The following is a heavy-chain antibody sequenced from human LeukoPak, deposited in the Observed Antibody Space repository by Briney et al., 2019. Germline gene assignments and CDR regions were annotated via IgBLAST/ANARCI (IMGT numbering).Heavy chain of an antibody. J-gene: IGHJ4*02. V-gene: IGHV1-24*01. CDR3: ATILTHTMTIDY. D-gene: IGHD3-22*01. CDR2: FDPEDGET. CDR1: GYTLTKLS. Sequence: ASVKVSCKVSGYTLTKLSMHWVRQAPGKGLEWMGGFDPEDGETIYAQKFQGRVTMTEDTSTDTAYMELSSLRSEDTAVYYCATILTHTMTIDYWGQGTLVTVSS.